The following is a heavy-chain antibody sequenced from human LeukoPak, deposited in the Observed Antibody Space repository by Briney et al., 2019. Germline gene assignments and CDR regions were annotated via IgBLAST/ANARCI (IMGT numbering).Heavy chain of an antibody. D-gene: IGHD5-18*01. CDR3: AKSRLVEYTYGKFDY. CDR1: GFTFSSYA. Sequence: PGGSLRLSCAASGFTFSSYAMGWVRQAPGKGLEWVSGISGSSGGSTFYTDSVKGRFTISRDNSKNTLYLQMNSLRAEDTAVYYCAKSRLVEYTYGKFDYWGQGTLVTVSS. CDR2: ISGSSGGST. V-gene: IGHV3-23*01. J-gene: IGHJ4*02.